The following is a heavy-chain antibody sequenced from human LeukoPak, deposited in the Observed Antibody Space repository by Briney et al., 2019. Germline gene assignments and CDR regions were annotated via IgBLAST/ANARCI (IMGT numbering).Heavy chain of an antibody. J-gene: IGHJ4*02. CDR1: GFNFGIYG. CDR3: ANENYYDSSGFPDH. D-gene: IGHD3-22*01. CDR2: MWDDGTKE. V-gene: IGHV3-33*03. Sequence: GGSLRLSCTASGFNFGIYGMHWVRQAPGKGLEWVAVMWDDGTKEYYVESVKGRFTISRDNGKRTLYLQMNSLRVEDTAVYYCANENYYDSSGFPDHWGQGTLVTVSS.